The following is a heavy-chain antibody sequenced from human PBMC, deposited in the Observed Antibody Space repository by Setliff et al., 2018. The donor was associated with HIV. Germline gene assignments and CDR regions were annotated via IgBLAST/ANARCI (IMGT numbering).Heavy chain of an antibody. CDR1: VHTFASYG. D-gene: IGHD6-6*01. Sequence: GASVKVSCKASVHTFASYGIGWLRQAPGQGLEWLGWITAYNADAPNAQKSQGRVTMTIDIPTTTAYMEMRSLRFDDTAVYYCATARPGARFDVWGQGTLVTVSS. V-gene: IGHV1-18*01. CDR3: ATARPGARFDV. CDR2: ITAYNADA. J-gene: IGHJ4*02.